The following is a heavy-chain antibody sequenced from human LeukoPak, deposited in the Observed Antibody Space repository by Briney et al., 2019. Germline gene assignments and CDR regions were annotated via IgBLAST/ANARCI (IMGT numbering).Heavy chain of an antibody. V-gene: IGHV1-24*01. CDR1: GYILTELS. CDR2: FDPEDGEK. CDR3: ATETTAGTLDY. Sequence: GASGKVSCKVSGYILTELSMHWVRQAPGKGLEWMGGFDPEDGEKIYAQTFQGRVTMTEDTSADTAYMELSSLRSDDTAVYYCATETTAGTLDYWGQGTLVTVSS. D-gene: IGHD6-13*01. J-gene: IGHJ4*02.